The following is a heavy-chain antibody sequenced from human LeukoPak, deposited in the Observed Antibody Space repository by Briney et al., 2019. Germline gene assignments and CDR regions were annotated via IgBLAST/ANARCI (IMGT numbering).Heavy chain of an antibody. J-gene: IGHJ5*01. Sequence: PGRSLRLSCAASGFTFSSYGMHWVRQAPGKGLEWVAIIWYDGSDKYYADSVKGRFTISRDNSKNTLYLQTNSLRAEDTAVYFCARDGLGIDSWGQGTLVTVSS. CDR2: IWYDGSDK. D-gene: IGHD3/OR15-3a*01. CDR3: ARDGLGIDS. CDR1: GFTFSSYG. V-gene: IGHV3-33*01.